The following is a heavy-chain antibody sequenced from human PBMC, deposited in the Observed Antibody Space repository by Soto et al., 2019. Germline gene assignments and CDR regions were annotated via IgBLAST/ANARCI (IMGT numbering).Heavy chain of an antibody. J-gene: IGHJ4*02. Sequence: GGSLRLSCAASGFTFSNYAIHWVRQAPGKGLEWLSLIAYHGNNAYYADSVKGRFTISRDSSKNTVYLQMNSLTADDTAVYYCARDQGRSITCQLDYWGQGTLVTVSS. CDR1: GFTFSNYA. D-gene: IGHD2-2*01. CDR2: IAYHGNNA. V-gene: IGHV3-30*04. CDR3: ARDQGRSITCQLDY.